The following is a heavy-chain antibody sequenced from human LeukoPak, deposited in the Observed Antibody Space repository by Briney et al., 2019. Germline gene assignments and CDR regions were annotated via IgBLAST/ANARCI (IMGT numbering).Heavy chain of an antibody. J-gene: IGHJ4*02. CDR3: ARQPTYYYDSSGYHDLDY. CDR2: IYPGDSDT. Sequence: GESLKISCKGSGYSFTSYWFGWVRQMPGKGLEWMGIIYPGDSDTRYSPSFQGQVTISADKSISTAYLQWSSLKASDTAMYYCARQPTYYYDSSGYHDLDYWGQGTLVTVSS. D-gene: IGHD3-22*01. V-gene: IGHV5-51*01. CDR1: GYSFTSYW.